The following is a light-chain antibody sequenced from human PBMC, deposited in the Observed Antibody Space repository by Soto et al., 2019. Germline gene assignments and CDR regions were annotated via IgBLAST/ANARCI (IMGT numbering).Light chain of an antibody. Sequence: DIQMTQSPSSLSASVGDRVIITCRASQGIRDALGWYQQKPGKVTKRLIYSASSLQNGVPSRFSGSGSETVFTLTISSLQPEDFATYFCLQHSDYPFTFVQGTRLEI. V-gene: IGKV1-17*01. CDR2: SAS. J-gene: IGKJ2*01. CDR1: QGIRDA. CDR3: LQHSDYPFT.